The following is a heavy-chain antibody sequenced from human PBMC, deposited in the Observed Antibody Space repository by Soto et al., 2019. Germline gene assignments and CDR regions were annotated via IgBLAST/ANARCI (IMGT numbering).Heavy chain of an antibody. CDR3: ARRVVVPASYYYYYMDV. D-gene: IGHD2-2*01. V-gene: IGHV4-34*01. CDR2: INHSGST. J-gene: IGHJ6*03. Sequence: SETLSLTCAVYGGSFSGYYWSWIRQPPGKGLEWIGEINHSGSTNYNPSLKSRVTISVDTSKNQFSLKLSSVTAADTAVYYCARRVVVPASYYYYYMDVWGKGTTVTVSS. CDR1: GGSFSGYY.